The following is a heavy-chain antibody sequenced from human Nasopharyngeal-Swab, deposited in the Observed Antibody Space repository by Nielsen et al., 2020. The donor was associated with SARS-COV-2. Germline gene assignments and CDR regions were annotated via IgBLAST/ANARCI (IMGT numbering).Heavy chain of an antibody. J-gene: IGHJ4*02. V-gene: IGHV3-21*01. CDR1: GFTFNEYT. CDR3: VRDTPAMFAY. Sequence: GESLKISCAASGFTFNEYTMNWVRQAPGKGLEWVSAISSRGDYIYYAGSVKGRFTISRDNAKNSLYLQMNSVRAEDTAVYYCVRDTPAMFAYWGQGTLVTVSS. CDR2: ISSRGDYI.